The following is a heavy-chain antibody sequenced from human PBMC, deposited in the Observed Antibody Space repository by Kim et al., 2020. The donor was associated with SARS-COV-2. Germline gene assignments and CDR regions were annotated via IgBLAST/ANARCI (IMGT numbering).Heavy chain of an antibody. CDR1: GDSIRYTSYY. Sequence: SETLSLTCNVSGDSIRYTSYYWAWSRQPPGKGLEWIATIHYDGSTYSNRSLKSRATIPVDTSKNKFSLKLTSVTAAAPGAYFCSTSLALAAPPPW. CDR2: IHYDGST. D-gene: IGHD2-15*01. J-gene: IGHJ5*02. CDR3: STSLALAAPPP. V-gene: IGHV4-39*07.